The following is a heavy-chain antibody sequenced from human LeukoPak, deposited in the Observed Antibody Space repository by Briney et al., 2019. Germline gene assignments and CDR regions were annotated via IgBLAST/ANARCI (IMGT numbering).Heavy chain of an antibody. V-gene: IGHV1-18*01. Sequence: ASVKVSCKASGYTFTSYGISWVRQAPGQGLEWMGWISAYNGNTNYAQKLQGRVTMTTDTSTSTAYMELSRLRSDDTAVCYCARSRDGYRSRGAFDIWGQGTMVTVSS. CDR2: ISAYNGNT. CDR1: GYTFTSYG. D-gene: IGHD5-24*01. J-gene: IGHJ3*02. CDR3: ARSRDGYRSRGAFDI.